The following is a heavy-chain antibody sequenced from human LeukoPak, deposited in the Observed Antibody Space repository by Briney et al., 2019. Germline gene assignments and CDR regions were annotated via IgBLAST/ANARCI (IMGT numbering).Heavy chain of an antibody. J-gene: IGHJ4*02. Sequence: PGRSLRLSCAASGFTFITYAMHWVRQAPGKGLEWVSAISGSGGSTYYADSVKGRFTISRDNSKNTLYLQMNSLRAEDTAVYYCAKGILWFGESDFGGQGTLVTVSS. CDR1: GFTFITYA. CDR3: AKGILWFGESDF. D-gene: IGHD3-10*01. V-gene: IGHV3-23*01. CDR2: ISGSGGST.